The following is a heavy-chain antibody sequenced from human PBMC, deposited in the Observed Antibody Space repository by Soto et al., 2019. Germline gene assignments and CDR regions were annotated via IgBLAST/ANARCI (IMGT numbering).Heavy chain of an antibody. CDR3: ARAATYYYDSSGYLTRYYFDY. V-gene: IGHV3-23*01. CDR2: ISGSGGST. Sequence: GGSLRLSCAASGFTFSSYAMSWVRQAPGKGLEWVSAISGSGGSTYYADSLKGRFTISRDNSKNTLYLQMNSLRAEDTAVYYCARAATYYYDSSGYLTRYYFDYWGQGTLVTVSS. J-gene: IGHJ4*02. D-gene: IGHD3-22*01. CDR1: GFTFSSYA.